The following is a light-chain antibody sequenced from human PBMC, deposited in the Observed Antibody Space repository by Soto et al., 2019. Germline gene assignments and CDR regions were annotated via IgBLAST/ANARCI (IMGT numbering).Light chain of an antibody. V-gene: IGKV3-11*01. CDR2: EAS. CDR1: QSVSSY. J-gene: IGKJ1*01. CDR3: QHRSNWPRT. Sequence: EIVLPQSPATLSLSPGERATLSCRASQSVSSYLAWYQQKPGQAPRLLIYEASNRATGIPARFSGSGSGTDFTLTISSLEPEDFAIYYCQHRSNWPRTFGQGTKVEIK.